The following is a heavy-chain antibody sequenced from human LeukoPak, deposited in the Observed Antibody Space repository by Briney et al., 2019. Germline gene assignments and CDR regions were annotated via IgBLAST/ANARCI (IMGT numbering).Heavy chain of an antibody. D-gene: IGHD3/OR15-3a*01. CDR2: IYYSGNT. CDR3: ARQAGSGLFILP. J-gene: IGHJ4*02. CDR1: GVSISSSNSY. Sequence: SEALSLTCTVSGVSISSSNSYWGWIRQPPGKGLEWIGSIYYSGNTYYNASLKSQVSISIDTSKNQFSLRLTSVTAADTAVYYCARQAGSGLFILPGGQGTLVTVSS. V-gene: IGHV4-39*01.